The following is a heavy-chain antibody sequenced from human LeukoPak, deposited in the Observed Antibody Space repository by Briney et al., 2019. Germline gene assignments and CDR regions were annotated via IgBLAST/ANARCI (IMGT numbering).Heavy chain of an antibody. D-gene: IGHD1-1*01. CDR2: IYSGGST. V-gene: IGHV3-NL1*01. CDR3: ARDTTRYLDY. J-gene: IGHJ4*02. CDR1: GFSFNDYG. Sequence: PGKSLRLSCAASGFSFNDYGMHWVRQAPGKGLEWVSVIYSGGSTYYADSVKGRFTISRDNSKNTLYLQMNSLRAEDTAVYYCARDTTRYLDYWGQGTLVTVSS.